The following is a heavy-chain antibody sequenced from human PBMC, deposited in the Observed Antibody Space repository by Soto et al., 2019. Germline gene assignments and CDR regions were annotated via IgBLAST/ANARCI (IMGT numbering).Heavy chain of an antibody. D-gene: IGHD3-3*01. Sequence: EVQLVESGGGLVKPGGSLRLSCAASGFTFSSYSMNWVRQAPGKGLEWVSSISSSSSYIYYADSVKGRFTISRDNAKNSLDLQMNSLRAEDTAVYYCARDRNDFWSGSTYYYYYGMDVWGQGTTVTVSS. CDR2: ISSSSSYI. V-gene: IGHV3-21*01. CDR1: GFTFSSYS. J-gene: IGHJ6*02. CDR3: ARDRNDFWSGSTYYYYYGMDV.